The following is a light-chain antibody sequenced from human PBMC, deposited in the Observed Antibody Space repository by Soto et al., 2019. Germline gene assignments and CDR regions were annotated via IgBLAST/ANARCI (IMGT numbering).Light chain of an antibody. CDR3: CSYAGSYV. V-gene: IGLV2-11*01. CDR2: XXX. Sequence: QSALTQPRSVSGSPGQSVTISCTGTSSDVGGYNYVSWYQHHPGKAPKLXXXXXXXXXXXXXXXXXGSKSGNTASLTISGXXXXXXXXYYCCSYAGSYVFGTGTKLTVL. J-gene: IGLJ1*01. CDR1: SSDVGGYNY.